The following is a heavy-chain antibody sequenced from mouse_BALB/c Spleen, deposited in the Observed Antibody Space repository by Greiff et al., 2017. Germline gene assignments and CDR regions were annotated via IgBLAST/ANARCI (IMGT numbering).Heavy chain of an antibody. D-gene: IGHD1-1*01. V-gene: IGHV1-69*02. CDR3: TRWYGSSYGYAMDY. CDR2: IYPSDSYT. CDR1: GYTFTSYW. Sequence: VQLQQPGAELVRPGASVKLSCKASGYTFTSYWINWVKQRPGQGLEWIGNIYPSDSYTNYNQKFKDKATLTVDKSSSTAYMQLSSPTSEDSAVYYCTRWYGSSYGYAMDYWGQGTSVTVSS. J-gene: IGHJ4*01.